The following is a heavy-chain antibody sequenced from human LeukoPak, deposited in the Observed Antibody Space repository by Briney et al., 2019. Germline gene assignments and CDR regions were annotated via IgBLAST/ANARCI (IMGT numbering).Heavy chain of an antibody. CDR1: GFTFSSYS. Sequence: PGGSLRLSCAASGFTFSSYSMNWVRQAPGKGLEWVSSISSSSSYIYYADSVKGRFTISRDNAKNPLYLQMNSLRAEDTAVYYCARAEARGAMLPGYWGQGTLVTVSS. D-gene: IGHD3-10*01. CDR3: ARAEARGAMLPGY. CDR2: ISSSSSYI. J-gene: IGHJ4*02. V-gene: IGHV3-21*01.